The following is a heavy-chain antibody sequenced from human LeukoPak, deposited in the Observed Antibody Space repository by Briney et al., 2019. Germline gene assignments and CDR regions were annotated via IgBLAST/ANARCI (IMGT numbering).Heavy chain of an antibody. CDR2: INWNGGST. Sequence: GGSLRLSCAASGFTFDDYGMSWVRQAPGKGLEWVSGINWNGGSTGYADSVKGRFTISRDNAKNSLYLQMNSLRAEDTALNYCARAGGYCSSTSCYRENYFDYWGQGTLVTVSS. V-gene: IGHV3-20*04. D-gene: IGHD2-2*01. CDR1: GFTFDDYG. J-gene: IGHJ4*02. CDR3: ARAGGYCSSTSCYRENYFDY.